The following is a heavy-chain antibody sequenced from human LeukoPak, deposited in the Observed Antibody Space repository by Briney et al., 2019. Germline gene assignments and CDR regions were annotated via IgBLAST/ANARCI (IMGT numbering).Heavy chain of an antibody. V-gene: IGHV3-9*01. D-gene: IGHD2-15*01. CDR2: ISANSDNL. J-gene: IGHJ4*02. Sequence: PGRSLRLSCAASGFTFDDYAMHWVRQAPGKGLEWVSGISANSDNLGYADSVKGRFTISRDNAKNSLYLQMKSLRTEDTAVYYCTRDGSGSGDFWGQGTLASVSS. CDR3: TRDGSGSGDF. CDR1: GFTFDDYA.